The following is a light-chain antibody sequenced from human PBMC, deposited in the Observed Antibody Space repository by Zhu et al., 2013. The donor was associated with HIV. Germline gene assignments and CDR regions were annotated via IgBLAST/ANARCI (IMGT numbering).Light chain of an antibody. V-gene: IGKV3-15*01. J-gene: IGKJ1*01. CDR1: QSVSTN. Sequence: EIVMTQSPGTLSVSPGERATLSCRASQSVSTNLAWYQHKPGQAPRLLIYGSSTRATGVPARFSGSGSGTEFTLTITSLQSEDFAVYYCQQYNNWPPWT. CDR2: GSS. CDR3: QQYNNWPPWT.